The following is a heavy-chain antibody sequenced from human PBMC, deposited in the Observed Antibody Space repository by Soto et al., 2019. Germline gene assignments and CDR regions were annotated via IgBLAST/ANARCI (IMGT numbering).Heavy chain of an antibody. J-gene: IGHJ4*02. CDR3: ARGRSYCGGDCYSDYFDY. V-gene: IGHV4-59*01. CDR1: GGSISPYY. D-gene: IGHD2-21*02. CDR2: IYFSGST. Sequence: SETLSLTCTVSGGSISPYYWNWIRQPPGKGLEWLGYIYFSGSTNYNPSLNSRLTISLDTSKNQFSLNLNSVTAADTAVYYCARGRSYCGGDCYSDYFDYWGQGALVTVS.